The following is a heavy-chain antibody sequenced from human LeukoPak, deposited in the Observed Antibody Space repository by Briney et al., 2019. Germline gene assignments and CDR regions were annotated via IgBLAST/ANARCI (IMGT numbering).Heavy chain of an antibody. J-gene: IGHJ5*02. CDR1: GGSFSGYY. D-gene: IGHD3-22*01. CDR2: INHSGST. CDR3: ASYKYYYDSSGYP. V-gene: IGHV4-34*01. Sequence: SETLSLTCAVYGGSFSGYYWSWIRQPPGKGLEWIGEINHSGSTNYNPSLKSRVTISVDTSKNQFSLKLSSVTAADTAVYYCASYKYYYDSSGYPWGRGTLVTVSS.